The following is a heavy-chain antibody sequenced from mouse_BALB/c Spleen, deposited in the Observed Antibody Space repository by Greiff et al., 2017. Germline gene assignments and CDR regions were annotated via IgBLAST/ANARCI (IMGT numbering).Heavy chain of an antibody. J-gene: IGHJ4*01. D-gene: IGHD1-1*01. CDR2: IWAGGST. Sequence: QVQLKQSGPGLVAPSQSLSITCTVSGFSLTSYGVHWVRQPPGKGLEWLGVIWAGGSTNYNSALMSRLSISKDNSKSQVFLKMNSLQTDDTAMYYCARWYYGCDYAMDYWGQGTSVTVSS. V-gene: IGHV2-9*02. CDR1: GFSLTSYG. CDR3: ARWYYGCDYAMDY.